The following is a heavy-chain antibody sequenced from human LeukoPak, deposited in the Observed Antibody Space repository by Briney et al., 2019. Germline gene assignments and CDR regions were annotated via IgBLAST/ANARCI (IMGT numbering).Heavy chain of an antibody. V-gene: IGHV4-59*08. Sequence: SETLSLTCTVSDGSISSYYWSWIRQPPGKGLEWIGYIYYSGSTNYNPSLKSRVTISVDTSKNQFSLKLSSVTAADTAVYYCARHIGDYYDTKDAFDIWGQGTMVTVSS. CDR2: IYYSGST. CDR1: DGSISSYY. CDR3: ARHIGDYYDTKDAFDI. D-gene: IGHD3-22*01. J-gene: IGHJ3*02.